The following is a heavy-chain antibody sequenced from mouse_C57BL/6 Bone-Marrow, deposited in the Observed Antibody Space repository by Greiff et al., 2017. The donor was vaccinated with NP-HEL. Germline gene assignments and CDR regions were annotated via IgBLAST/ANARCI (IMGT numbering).Heavy chain of an antibody. CDR3: ARNVGFITTVVAPFDY. Sequence: VQLQQPGAELVKPGASVKMSCKASGYTFTSYWITWVKQRPGQGLEWIGDLYPGSGSTNYNEKFKSKATLTVDTSSSTAYMQLSSLTSEDSAVYYCARNVGFITTVVAPFDYWGQGTTLTVSS. D-gene: IGHD1-1*01. CDR2: LYPGSGST. CDR1: GYTFTSYW. V-gene: IGHV1-55*01. J-gene: IGHJ2*01.